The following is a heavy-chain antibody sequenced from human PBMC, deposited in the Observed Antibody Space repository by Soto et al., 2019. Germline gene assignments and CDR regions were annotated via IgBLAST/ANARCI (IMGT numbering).Heavy chain of an antibody. CDR1: GGTFSSYA. D-gene: IGHD2-2*01. V-gene: IGHV1-69*01. J-gene: IGHJ6*02. CDR2: IIPIFGTA. Sequence: QVQLVQSGAEVKKPGSSVKISCKASGGTFSSYAISWVRQAPGQGLEWMGGIIPIFGTANYAQKFQGRVTITADEYTGTAYMELSSLRSEDTAVYYCASGNCSSTSCYVYYYYGMDVWGQGTTVTVSS. CDR3: ASGNCSSTSCYVYYYYGMDV.